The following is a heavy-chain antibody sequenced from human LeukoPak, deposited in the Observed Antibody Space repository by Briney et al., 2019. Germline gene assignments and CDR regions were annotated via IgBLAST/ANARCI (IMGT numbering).Heavy chain of an antibody. CDR2: ISGSGSII. CDR1: GFTFSSFE. D-gene: IGHD3-22*01. CDR3: ARLYDGSAYHADHFDY. J-gene: IGHJ4*02. Sequence: GGSLRLSCAASGFTFSSFEMIWVRQAPGTGLEWVSSISGSGSIIHYADSVKGRFTISRDNAKNSLYLQMNSLRAEDTAVYYCARLYDGSAYHADHFDYWGQGTLVIVSS. V-gene: IGHV3-48*03.